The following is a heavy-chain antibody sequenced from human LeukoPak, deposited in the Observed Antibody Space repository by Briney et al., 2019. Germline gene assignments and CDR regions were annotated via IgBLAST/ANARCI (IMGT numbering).Heavy chain of an antibody. CDR1: GGSISSYY. V-gene: IGHV4-59*08. CDR2: IYCSGST. J-gene: IGHJ5*02. D-gene: IGHD1-26*01. CDR3: ARLAGADFPWFDP. Sequence: PSETLSLTCTVSGGSISSYYWSWIRQPPGKGLEWIGYIYCSGSTNYNPSLKSRVTISVDTSKNQFSLKLSSVTAADTAVYYCARLAGADFPWFDPWGQGTLVTVSS.